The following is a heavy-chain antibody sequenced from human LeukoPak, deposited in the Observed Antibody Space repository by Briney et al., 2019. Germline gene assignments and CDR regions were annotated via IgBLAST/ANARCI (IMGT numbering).Heavy chain of an antibody. CDR2: ISGSSNTI. J-gene: IGHJ5*02. Sequence: PGRSLRLSCAASGFAFSDYSMNWVRQAPGKGLEWISYISGSSNTIYHADSVRGRFTTSRDNAKNSLFLQMNSLRDEDTAVYFCARERRYCSRNACYENWFDPWGQGTLVTVSS. V-gene: IGHV3-48*02. D-gene: IGHD2-2*01. CDR3: ARERRYCSRNACYENWFDP. CDR1: GFAFSDYS.